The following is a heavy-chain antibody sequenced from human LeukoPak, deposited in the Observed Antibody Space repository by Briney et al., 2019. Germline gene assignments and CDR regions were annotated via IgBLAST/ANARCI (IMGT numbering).Heavy chain of an antibody. CDR2: IYYSGST. V-gene: IGHV4-59*01. Sequence: SETLSLTCTVSGCSISSYYWSWIRQPPGKGLEWIGHIYYSGSTNYNPSLKSRVTISVDTSKNQFSLQLSSVTAADTAVYYCARAPREYSHDFDYWGQGRLVTVSS. CDR1: GCSISSYY. CDR3: ARAPREYSHDFDY. J-gene: IGHJ4*02. D-gene: IGHD5-18*01.